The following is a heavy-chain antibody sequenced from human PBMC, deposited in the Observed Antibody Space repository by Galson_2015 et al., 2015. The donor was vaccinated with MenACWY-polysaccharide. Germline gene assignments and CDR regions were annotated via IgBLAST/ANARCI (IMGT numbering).Heavy chain of an antibody. D-gene: IGHD3-10*01. J-gene: IGHJ6*02. CDR1: GYTFTSSG. Sequence: AVKDSCKASGYTFTSSGISWGRQGPGQGLEWMGWIRSYNGNTNYAQKLQGRVTMTTDTSTNTAYMELRSLRSDDTAVYYCARGVIIIGRDYYYGMDVWVHGTTVTVSS. CDR2: IRSYNGNT. V-gene: IGHV1-18*01. CDR3: ARGVIIIGRDYYYGMDV.